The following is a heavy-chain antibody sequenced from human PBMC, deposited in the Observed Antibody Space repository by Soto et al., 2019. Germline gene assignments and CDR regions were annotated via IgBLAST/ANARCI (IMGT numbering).Heavy chain of an antibody. CDR1: GFTFSSYA. D-gene: IGHD1-26*01. CDR3: ARSRIVGATIGVVDAFDI. J-gene: IGHJ3*02. CDR2: ISYDGSNK. Sequence: QVQLVESGGGVVQPGRSLRLSCAASGFTFSSYAMHWVRQAPGKGLEWVAVISYDGSNKYYADSVKGRFIISRDNSKNTLYLQMNSLRAEDTAVYYCARSRIVGATIGVVDAFDIWGQGTMVTVSS. V-gene: IGHV3-30-3*01.